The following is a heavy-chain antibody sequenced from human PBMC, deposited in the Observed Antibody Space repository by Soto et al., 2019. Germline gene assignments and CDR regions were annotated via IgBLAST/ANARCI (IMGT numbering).Heavy chain of an antibody. Sequence: SETLSLTCTVSGGSISGYYWSWIRQPPGEGLEWIGYMYNTGSTVYNPSFKSRVTISVDTSKNQFSLKLNSVTAADTAVYYCARDLWGYCGTDCYPLDVWGQGTTVTV. D-gene: IGHD2-21*02. CDR1: GGSISGYY. CDR3: ARDLWGYCGTDCYPLDV. J-gene: IGHJ6*02. CDR2: MYNTGST. V-gene: IGHV4-59*01.